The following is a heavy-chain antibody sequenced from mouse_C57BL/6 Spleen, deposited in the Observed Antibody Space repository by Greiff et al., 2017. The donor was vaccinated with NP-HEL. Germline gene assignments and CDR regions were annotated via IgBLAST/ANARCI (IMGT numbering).Heavy chain of an antibody. J-gene: IGHJ3*01. Sequence: VQLQQSGAELVRPGTSVKVSCKASGYAFTNYLIEWVKQRPGQGLEWIGVINPGSGGTNYNEKFKGKATLTADKSSSTAYMQLSSLTSEDSAVYFCARGRYCSSPFADWGQGTLVTVSA. CDR2: INPGSGGT. D-gene: IGHD6-1*01. CDR3: ARGRYCSSPFAD. CDR1: GYAFTNYL. V-gene: IGHV1-54*01.